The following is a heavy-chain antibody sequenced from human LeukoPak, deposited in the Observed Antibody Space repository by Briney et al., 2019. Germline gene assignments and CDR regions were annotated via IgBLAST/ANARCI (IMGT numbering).Heavy chain of an antibody. D-gene: IGHD3-22*01. Sequence: GGSLRLSCAASGFTVSSNYMSWVRQAPGKGLEWVSVIYSSGSTNYADSVKGRFTISRDNSKNTLYLQMNSLRAEDTAVYYCARDYYYDSSGYYSAFDYWGQGTLVTVSS. V-gene: IGHV3-66*01. CDR2: IYSSGST. J-gene: IGHJ4*02. CDR1: GFTVSSNY. CDR3: ARDYYYDSSGYYSAFDY.